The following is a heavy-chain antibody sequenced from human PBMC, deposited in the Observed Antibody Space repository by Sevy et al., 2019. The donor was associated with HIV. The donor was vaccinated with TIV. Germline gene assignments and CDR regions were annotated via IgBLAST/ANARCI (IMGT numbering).Heavy chain of an antibody. CDR3: ARAVGSLWFGELFTNYYYYYYMDV. CDR1: GGTFSSYA. J-gene: IGHJ6*03. CDR2: LIPILGTA. V-gene: IGHV1-69*10. D-gene: IGHD3-10*01. Sequence: ASVKVSCKASGGTFSSYAISWVRQAPGQGLEWMGGLIPILGTANYAQKFQGRVTITADKSTSTAYMELSSLRSEDTAVYYCARAVGSLWFGELFTNYYYYYYMDVWGKRTTVTVSS.